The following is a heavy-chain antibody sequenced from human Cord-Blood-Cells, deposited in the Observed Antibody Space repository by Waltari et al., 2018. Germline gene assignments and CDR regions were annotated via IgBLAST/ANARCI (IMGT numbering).Heavy chain of an antibody. CDR3: ARASGMGQLGNNWFDP. V-gene: IGHV4-30-4*08. CDR1: GGSISSGDYY. D-gene: IGHD6-6*01. CDR2: IYYRGSN. Sequence: QVQLQESGPGLVKPSQTLSLTCTVSGGSISSGDYYWSWIRQPPGKGLEWIGYIYYRGSNYYTPSLKSRVTISVDTSKNQFSLQLSSVTAADTAVYYWARASGMGQLGNNWFDPWGQGTLVTVSS. J-gene: IGHJ5*02.